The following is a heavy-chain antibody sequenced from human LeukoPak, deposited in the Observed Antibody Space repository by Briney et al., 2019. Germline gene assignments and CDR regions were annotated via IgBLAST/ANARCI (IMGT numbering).Heavy chain of an antibody. CDR3: ARSLTGYYIETIDY. J-gene: IGHJ4*02. CDR2: IYYSGNT. Sequence: SETLSLTCTVSGGSISSSSYYWGWIRQPPGKGLEWIGIIYYSGNTYYNPSLKSRVTISVDTSKNQFSLKLSSVTAADTAVYFCARSLTGYYIETIDYWGQGTLVTVSS. V-gene: IGHV4-39*01. D-gene: IGHD3-9*01. CDR1: GGSISSSSYY.